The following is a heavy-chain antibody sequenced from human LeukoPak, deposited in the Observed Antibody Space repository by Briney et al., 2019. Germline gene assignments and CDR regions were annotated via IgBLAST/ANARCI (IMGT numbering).Heavy chain of an antibody. J-gene: IGHJ4*02. CDR1: GFTFSSYA. CDR3: AKVRASSGYFDY. CDR2: ISAGGGTT. V-gene: IGHV3-23*01. D-gene: IGHD3-22*01. Sequence: GGSLRLSCAASGFTFSSYAMSWVRQAPGKGLEWVSTISAGGGTTYYADSVKGRFTISRDSSKITLYLQMNSLRAEDTAVYYCAKVRASSGYFDYWGQGTLVTVSS.